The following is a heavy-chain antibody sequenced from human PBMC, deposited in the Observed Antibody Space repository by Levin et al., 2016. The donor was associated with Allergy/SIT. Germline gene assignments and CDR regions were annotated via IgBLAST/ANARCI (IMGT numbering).Heavy chain of an antibody. CDR1: GGTFSSYA. CDR2: IIPIFGTA. D-gene: IGHD4-17*01. Sequence: SVKVSCKASGGTFSSYAISWVRQAPGQGLEWMGGIIPIFGTANYAQKFQGRVTITADESTSTAYMELSSLRSEDTAVYYCARRPLATVTHTTGDFDYWGQGTLVTVSS. V-gene: IGHV1-69*13. CDR3: ARRPLATVTHTTGDFDY. J-gene: IGHJ4*02.